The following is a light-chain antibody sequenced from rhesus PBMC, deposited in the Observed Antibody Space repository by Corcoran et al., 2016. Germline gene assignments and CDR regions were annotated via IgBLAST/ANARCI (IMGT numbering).Light chain of an antibody. CDR2: GAS. Sequence: EIVMTQSPATLALSPGERATLSCRASQSVSSYLAWYQQKPGQSPRLLIYGASSRATGIPDRFSGSGSGTEFTRTISSLEPEYVGVYFCLQSSNWWTFGQGTKVEIK. CDR1: QSVSSY. J-gene: IGKJ1*01. V-gene: IGKV3-24*04. CDR3: LQSSNWWT.